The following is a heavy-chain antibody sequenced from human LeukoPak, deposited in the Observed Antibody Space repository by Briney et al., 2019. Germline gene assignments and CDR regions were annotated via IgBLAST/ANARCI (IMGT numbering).Heavy chain of an antibody. CDR1: GGSISGSISGTY. J-gene: IGHJ4*02. CDR3: ARGSQNYYNPFDN. D-gene: IGHD3-10*01. V-gene: IGHV4-4*07. CDR2: IHSSGST. Sequence: SETLSLTCTVSGGSISGSISGTYWSWVRQPAGKGLEWFGRIHSSGSTKYNPSLKSRVTMSVDTSKNQLFLRLTSVTAADTALYYCARGSQNYYNPFDNWGQGTLVTVSS.